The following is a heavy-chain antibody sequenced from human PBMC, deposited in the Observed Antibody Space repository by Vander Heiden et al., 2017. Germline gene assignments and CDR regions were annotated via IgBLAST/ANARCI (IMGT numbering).Heavy chain of an antibody. CDR1: GFTCSNAW. D-gene: IGHD2-8*01. CDR3: TTDTPYCTNGVCSDY. Sequence: EVQLVESGGGLVKPGGSLRLSCAASGFTCSNAWMSWVRQAPGKGLEWVGRIKSKTDGGTTDYAAPVKGRFTISRDDSKNTLYLQMNSLKTEDTAVDYCTTDTPYCTNGVCSDYWGQGTLVTVSS. J-gene: IGHJ4*02. V-gene: IGHV3-15*01. CDR2: IKSKTDGGTT.